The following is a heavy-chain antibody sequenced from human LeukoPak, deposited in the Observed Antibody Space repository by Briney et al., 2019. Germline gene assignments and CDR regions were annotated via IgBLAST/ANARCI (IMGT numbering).Heavy chain of an antibody. CDR1: SDFFSSVTDY. CDR3: ARRPSPPDAFDI. V-gene: IGHV4-39*01. J-gene: IGHJ3*02. Sequence: PSETLSLTCTVSSDFFSSVTDYWAWIRQPPGKGLEWIASGDYSGGTYYNPSLESRVAISADMSKNQISLNLYSVTAADTAVYYCARRPSPPDAFDIWGQGTVVTVSS. CDR2: GDYSGGT.